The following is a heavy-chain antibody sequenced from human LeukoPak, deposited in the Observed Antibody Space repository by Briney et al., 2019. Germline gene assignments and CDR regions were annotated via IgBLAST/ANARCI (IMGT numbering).Heavy chain of an antibody. D-gene: IGHD7-27*01. CDR2: IYDSGST. CDR3: ARHSGP. J-gene: IGHJ5*02. CDR1: GGSIRSSYYY. Sequence: SETLSLTCTVSGGSIRSSYYYWGWIRQPPGKGLEWTGSIYDSGSTYYNPSLKSRVTISVDTPKTQFSLKLNSVTAAHTAVYYCARHSGPWGQGTLVTVSS. V-gene: IGHV4-39*01.